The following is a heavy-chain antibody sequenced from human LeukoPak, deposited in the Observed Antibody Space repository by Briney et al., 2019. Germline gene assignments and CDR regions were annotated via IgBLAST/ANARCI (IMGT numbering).Heavy chain of an antibody. V-gene: IGHV3-48*03. D-gene: IGHD3-16*01. CDR2: ISSSGSTI. Sequence: GGSLRLSCAASGFTFSSYEMNWVRQAPGKGLEWVSYISSSGSTIYYADSVKGRFTISRDNAKNSLYLQMNNLRAEDTAVYYCARDAYGRSRAPYWYLDLWGRGTLVTVSS. CDR3: ARDAYGRSRAPYWYLDL. CDR1: GFTFSSYE. J-gene: IGHJ2*01.